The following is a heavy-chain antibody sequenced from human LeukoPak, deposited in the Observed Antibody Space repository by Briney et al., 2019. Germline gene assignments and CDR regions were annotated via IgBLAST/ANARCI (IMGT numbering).Heavy chain of an antibody. D-gene: IGHD5-24*01. CDR3: VRGRDGSF. CDR2: IKYDESEK. Sequence: PGGSLRLSCVVSGFTFSESWMTWVRQAPGKGLEWVANIKYDESEKYLVESVKGRFTISRDNAQNSLFLQVDSLRVEDTAVYYCVRGRDGSFWGRGTQVTVSS. J-gene: IGHJ4*02. V-gene: IGHV3-7*01. CDR1: GFTFSESW.